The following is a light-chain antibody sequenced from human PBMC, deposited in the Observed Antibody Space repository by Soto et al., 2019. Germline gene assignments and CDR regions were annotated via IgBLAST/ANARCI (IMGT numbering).Light chain of an antibody. CDR3: QQLNTYPWT. V-gene: IGKV1-9*01. CDR1: QGISSY. J-gene: IGKJ1*01. Sequence: DIQLTQSPSFLSASVGDRVTITCRASQGISSYLAWYQQKPGKAPKLLISAASTLQSGVPSRFSGSGSGTELTLAISSLQPEDFATYYCQQLNTYPWTFGQGTKVDIK. CDR2: AAS.